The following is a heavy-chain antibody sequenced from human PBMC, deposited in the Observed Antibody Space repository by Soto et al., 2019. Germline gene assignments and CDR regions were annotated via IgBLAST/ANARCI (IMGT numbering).Heavy chain of an antibody. CDR3: ARFEWAAAGTPLQLEAADAFDI. Sequence: PGGSLRLSCAASGFTFSSYGMHWVRQAPGKGLEWVAVIWYDGSNKYYADSVKGRFTISRDNSKNTLYLQMNSLRAEDTAVYYCARFEWAAAGTPLQLEAADAFDIWGQGTMVTVSS. CDR2: IWYDGSNK. J-gene: IGHJ3*02. V-gene: IGHV3-33*01. D-gene: IGHD6-13*01. CDR1: GFTFSSYG.